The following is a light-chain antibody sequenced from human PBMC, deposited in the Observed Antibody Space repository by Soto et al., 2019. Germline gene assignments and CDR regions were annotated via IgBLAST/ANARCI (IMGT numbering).Light chain of an antibody. CDR3: QSYDMSLNNYV. CDR1: SSNIGAPYD. J-gene: IGLJ1*01. Sequence: QAVRRQPPSVSGAPGQAVTISCTGSSSNIGAPYDVHWYQHLPGTAPKLLIYGGNNRPSGVPDRFSGSRSGTSASLDITGLQAEDEAAYFCQSYDMSLNNYVFGTGTKVTVL. CDR2: GGN. V-gene: IGLV1-40*01.